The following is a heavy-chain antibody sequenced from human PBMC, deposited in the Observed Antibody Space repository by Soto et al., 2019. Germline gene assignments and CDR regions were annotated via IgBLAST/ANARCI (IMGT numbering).Heavy chain of an antibody. CDR1: GYTFTSYY. D-gene: IGHD5-18*01. V-gene: IGHV1-46*01. Sequence: ASVKGSCKASGYTFTSYYIHWVRQAPGQGLEWMGIFNPTGDTASYAQKLQGRVTMTRDTSTGTAYMELGSLRSEDTAVYYCARGGRIVDTGIGYYYYHAMDVWGQGTTVTVSS. CDR2: FNPTGDTA. CDR3: ARGGRIVDTGIGYYYYHAMDV. J-gene: IGHJ6*02.